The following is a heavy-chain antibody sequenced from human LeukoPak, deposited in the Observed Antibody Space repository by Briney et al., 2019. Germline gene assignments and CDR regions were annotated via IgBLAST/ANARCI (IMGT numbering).Heavy chain of an antibody. J-gene: IGHJ6*03. CDR2: IRYDGSNK. Sequence: PGGSLRLSCAASGFTFSSYGMHWVRQAPGKGLEWVAFIRYDGSNKYYADPVKGRFTISRDNSKNTLYLQMNSLRAEDTAVYYCAKDKTSSPYYMDVWGKGTTVTVSS. CDR1: GFTFSSYG. CDR3: AKDKTSSPYYMDV. V-gene: IGHV3-30*02. D-gene: IGHD4-11*01.